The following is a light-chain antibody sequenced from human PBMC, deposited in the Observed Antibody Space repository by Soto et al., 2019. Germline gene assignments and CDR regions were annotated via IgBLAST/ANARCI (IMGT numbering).Light chain of an antibody. CDR3: QQCDSTPRT. J-gene: IGKJ1*01. Sequence: DLPMTQSPSSLIATVGVKITIPSRARQRSRTSLNWYQHKPGKAPKLLIYAASSLQSGVPARFSGSGSGTDFTLTISSLQAEDFAAYYCQQCDSTPRTFGQGTKVDI. CDR1: QRSRTS. CDR2: AAS. V-gene: IGKV1-39*01.